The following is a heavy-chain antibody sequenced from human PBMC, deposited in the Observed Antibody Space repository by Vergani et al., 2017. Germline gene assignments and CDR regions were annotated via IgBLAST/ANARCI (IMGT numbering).Heavy chain of an antibody. V-gene: IGHV4-30-4*08. J-gene: IGHJ3*02. CDR2: IYYSGST. CDR1: GGSISSGDYY. CDR3: ASDFRAHDYGDYEKAFDI. Sequence: QVQLQESGPGLVKPSQTLSLTCTVSGGSISSGDYYWSWIRQPPGKGLEWIGYIYYSGSTYYNPSLKSRVTISVDTSKNQFSLKLSSVTAADTAVYYCASDFRAHDYGDYEKAFDIWGQGTMVTVSS. D-gene: IGHD4-17*01.